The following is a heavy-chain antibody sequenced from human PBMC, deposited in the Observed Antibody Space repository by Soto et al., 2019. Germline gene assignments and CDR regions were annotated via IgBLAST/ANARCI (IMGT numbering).Heavy chain of an antibody. J-gene: IGHJ6*02. CDR1: GGTFSSYA. D-gene: IGHD2-2*01. CDR3: ARERIVVVPAATHYYYYYGMDV. Sequence: QVQLVQSGAEVKKPGSSVKVSCKASGGTFSSYAISWVRQAPGQGLEWMGGIISIFGTANYAQKFQGRVTITADESTSTAYMELSSLRSEDTAVYYCARERIVVVPAATHYYYYYGMDVWGQGTTVTVSS. CDR2: IISIFGTA. V-gene: IGHV1-69*01.